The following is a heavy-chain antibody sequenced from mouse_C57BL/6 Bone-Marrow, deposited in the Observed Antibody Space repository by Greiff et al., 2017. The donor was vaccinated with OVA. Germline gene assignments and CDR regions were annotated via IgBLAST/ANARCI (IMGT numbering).Heavy chain of an antibody. CDR2: IWSGGST. V-gene: IGHV2-2*01. J-gene: IGHJ3*01. Sequence: VQLVESGPGLVQPSQSLSITCTVSGFSLTSYGVHWVRQSPGKGLEWLGVIWSGGSTDYNAAFISRLSISKDNSKSQVFFKMNSLQADDTAIYYCARPYGSSYGFAYWGQGTLVTVSA. D-gene: IGHD1-1*01. CDR3: ARPYGSSYGFAY. CDR1: GFSLTSYG.